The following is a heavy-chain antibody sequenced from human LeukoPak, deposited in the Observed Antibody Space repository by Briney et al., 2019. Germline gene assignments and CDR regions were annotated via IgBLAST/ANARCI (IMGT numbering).Heavy chain of an antibody. J-gene: IGHJ4*02. CDR2: TYHSGST. CDR3: ARHLGYCSSTSCYNPKFDY. D-gene: IGHD2-2*01. Sequence: PSETLSLTCAVSGYSISSGYNWGWIRQPPGKGLEWIGSTYHSGSTYYNPSLKSRVTISVDTSKNQFSLKLSSVTAADTAVYYCARHLGYCSSTSCYNPKFDYWGQGTLVTVSS. V-gene: IGHV4-38-2*01. CDR1: GYSISSGYN.